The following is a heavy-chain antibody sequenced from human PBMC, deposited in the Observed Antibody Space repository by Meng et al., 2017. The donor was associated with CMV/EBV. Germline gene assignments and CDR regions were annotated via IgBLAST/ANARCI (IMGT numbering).Heavy chain of an antibody. CDR1: GFTFSSYW. CDR3: ARLYTLKTYYYDSSGYYYNDY. V-gene: IGHV3-74*01. D-gene: IGHD3-22*01. CDR2: INSDGSGT. Sequence: GGSLRLSCAASGFTFSSYWMHWVRQAPGKGLVWVSRINSDGSGTSYADSVKGRFTISRDNAKNTLYLQMNSLRAEDTAVYYCARLYTLKTYYYDSSGYYYNDYWGQGTLVTVSS. J-gene: IGHJ4*02.